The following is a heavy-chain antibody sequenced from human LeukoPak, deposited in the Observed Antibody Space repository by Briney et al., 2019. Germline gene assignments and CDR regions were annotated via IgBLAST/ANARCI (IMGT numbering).Heavy chain of an antibody. CDR1: GVSITSHY. J-gene: IGHJ4*02. D-gene: IGHD5-18*01. Sequence: PSETLSLTCTVSGVSITSHYWCSIRQPPGKGLEWIGYMYDSEKTKYNLSFKSRSTLSADTSKNQFSLRLSSVTAEDTAVYYCATIKRGSIYGYFDFWGQGILVTVSS. CDR2: MYDSEKT. V-gene: IGHV4-59*11. CDR3: ATIKRGSIYGYFDF.